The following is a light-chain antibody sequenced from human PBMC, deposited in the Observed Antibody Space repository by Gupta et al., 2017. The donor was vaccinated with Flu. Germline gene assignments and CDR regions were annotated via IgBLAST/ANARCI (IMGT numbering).Light chain of an antibody. Sequence: SPLTQPPSSVSASVGDRVTITCRASQDVRTWLVWYQQKPGKAPKVLIYAASNLQTGVPSRFSGSGSGTDFTLTISSLQPEDFATYYCRQANNFPRTFGQGTKVEIK. CDR1: QDVRTW. V-gene: IGKV1-12*01. J-gene: IGKJ1*01. CDR3: RQANNFPRT. CDR2: AAS.